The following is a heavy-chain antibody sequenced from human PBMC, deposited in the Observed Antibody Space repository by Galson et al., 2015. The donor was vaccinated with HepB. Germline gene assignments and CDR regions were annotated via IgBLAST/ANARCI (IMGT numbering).Heavy chain of an antibody. CDR3: ARYTAGNTFGN. Sequence: SLRLSCAASGFILSRYWMSWVRQAPGKGLEWVANIKQDGSAIFYMDSVKGRFTISRDNAKNSLYLQMNNLGAEDTAVYYCARYTAGNTFGNWGQGALSPSPQ. CDR2: IKQDGSAI. J-gene: IGHJ4*02. CDR1: GFILSRYW. D-gene: IGHD2/OR15-2a*01. V-gene: IGHV3-7*01.